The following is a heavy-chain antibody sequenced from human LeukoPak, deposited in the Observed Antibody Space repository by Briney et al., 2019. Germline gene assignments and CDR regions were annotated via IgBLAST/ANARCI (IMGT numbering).Heavy chain of an antibody. J-gene: IGHJ3*02. CDR1: GGSISSGDYY. CDR2: IYYSGST. D-gene: IGHD3-22*01. V-gene: IGHV4-30-4*08. Sequence: PSETLSLTCTVSGGSISSGDYYWSWIRQPPGKGLEWIGYIYYSGSTYYNPSLKSRVTISVDTSKNQFSLKLSSVTAADTAVYYCARGASYYDPGWAFDIWGQGTMVTVSS. CDR3: ARGASYYDPGWAFDI.